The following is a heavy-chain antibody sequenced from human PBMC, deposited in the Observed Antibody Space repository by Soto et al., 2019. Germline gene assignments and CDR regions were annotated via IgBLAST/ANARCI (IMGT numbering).Heavy chain of an antibody. CDR2: INPSGGST. J-gene: IGHJ6*02. CDR1: GYTFTSYY. Sequence: ASVKVSCKASGYTFTSYYMHWVRQAPGQGLEWMGIINPSGGSTSYAQKFQGRVTMTRDTSTSTVYMELSSLRSEDTAVYYCATSLLYYAVFGFATQGPYYYYGMDVWGQGTTVPVSS. D-gene: IGHD3-3*01. V-gene: IGHV1-46*01. CDR3: ATSLLYYAVFGFATQGPYYYYGMDV.